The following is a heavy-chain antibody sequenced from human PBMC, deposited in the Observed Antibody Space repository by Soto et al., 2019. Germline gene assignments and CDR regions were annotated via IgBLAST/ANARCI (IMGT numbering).Heavy chain of an antibody. J-gene: IGHJ5*02. D-gene: IGHD2-15*01. Sequence: GASVKVSCKASGYTFTSYAMHWVRQAPGQRLEWMGWINAGNGNTKYSQKFQGRVTITRDTSASTAYMELSSLRSEDTAVYYCARKARYCSGGSCYGWFDPWGQGTLVTVSS. CDR2: INAGNGNT. CDR1: GYTFTSYA. V-gene: IGHV1-3*01. CDR3: ARKARYCSGGSCYGWFDP.